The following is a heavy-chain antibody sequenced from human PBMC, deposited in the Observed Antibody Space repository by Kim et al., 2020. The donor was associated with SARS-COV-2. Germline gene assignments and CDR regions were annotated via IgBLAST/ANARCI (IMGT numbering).Heavy chain of an antibody. D-gene: IGHD3-3*01. CDR3: ARGIWCNPRLYYYGMDV. V-gene: IGHV1-69*13. CDR2: IIPIFGTA. J-gene: IGHJ6*02. CDR1: GGTFSSYA. Sequence: SVKVSCKASGGTFSSYAISWVRQAPGQGLEWMGGIIPIFGTANYAQKFQGRVTITADESTSTAYMELSSLRSEDTAVYYCARGIWCNPRLYYYGMDVLCQGTTVPVSS.